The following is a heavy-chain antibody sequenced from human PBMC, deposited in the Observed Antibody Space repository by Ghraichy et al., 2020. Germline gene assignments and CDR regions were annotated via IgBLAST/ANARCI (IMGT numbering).Heavy chain of an antibody. D-gene: IGHD2-15*01. CDR3: AGVGGNYCSGDSCARDFGD. V-gene: IGHV3-48*01. J-gene: IGHJ4*02. CDR2: ITSNGSTI. CDR1: GFTFSNYA. Sequence: GGSLRLSCTASGFTFSNYAMDWVRQPPGKGLEWLSYITSNGSTIYYAASVKGRFTISRATVKHSLYLQMSSLIAEATAVYYCAGVGGNYCSGDSCARDFGDWGQGTRGTGSS.